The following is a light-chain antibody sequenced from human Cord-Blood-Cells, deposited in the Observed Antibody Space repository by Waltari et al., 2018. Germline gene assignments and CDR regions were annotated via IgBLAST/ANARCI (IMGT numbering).Light chain of an antibody. CDR1: QDISNY. J-gene: IGKJ2*01. CDR2: DAS. CDR3: QQYVNLSYT. V-gene: IGKV1-33*01. Sequence: DIQMTQSPSSLSASVGDRVTITCQASQDISNYLNLYQQKPGQAPKLLIYDASNLETGVPSMFSGSGYGTDFTFTIRSLEPEHIATYYSQQYVNLSYTVGRGIKPETK.